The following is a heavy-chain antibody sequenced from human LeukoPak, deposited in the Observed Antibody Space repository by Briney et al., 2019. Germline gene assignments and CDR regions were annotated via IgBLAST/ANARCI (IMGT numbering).Heavy chain of an antibody. Sequence: GGSLRPSCTASASTLGTYATSWVRQDPGKGLGWVGFIRSKAYVGTTQYAASVKGRFPISRDDSKSIDYLQMNSLKTEDTAVYYCTRVVTASMYNDVFDIWGRGTMVSVSS. D-gene: IGHD4-23*01. J-gene: IGHJ3*02. CDR2: IRSKAYVGTT. CDR1: ASTLGTYA. V-gene: IGHV3-49*04. CDR3: TRVVTASMYNDVFDI.